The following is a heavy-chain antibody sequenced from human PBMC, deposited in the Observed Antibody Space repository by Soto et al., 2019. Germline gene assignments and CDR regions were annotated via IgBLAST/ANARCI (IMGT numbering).Heavy chain of an antibody. CDR2: IIPIFGTA. CDR3: ARAFTIFGVVIMGHYYYGMDV. J-gene: IGHJ6*02. CDR1: GGTFSSYA. Sequence: GASVKVSCKASGGTFSSYAISWVRQAPGQGLEWMGGIIPIFGTANYAQKFQGRVTITADESTSTAYMELSSLRSEDTAVYYCARAFTIFGVVIMGHYYYGMDVWGQGTTVTVSS. V-gene: IGHV1-69*13. D-gene: IGHD3-3*01.